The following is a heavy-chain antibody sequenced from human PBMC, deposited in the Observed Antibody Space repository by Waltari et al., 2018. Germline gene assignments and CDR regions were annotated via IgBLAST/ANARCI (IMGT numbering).Heavy chain of an antibody. CDR3: ARPYSSGLQSPFDQ. CDR2: IYYTGST. V-gene: IGHV4-39*01. Sequence: QLQLQESGPGLVKPSETLSLTCTVSGGSIGRTHSYWGWIRQPPGKSLEWIGSIYYTGSTHYNPSLKSRVTISVDTSKNQFSLRLSSVTAADTAVYYCARPYSSGLQSPFDQWGQGTLATVSS. CDR1: GGSIGRTHSY. D-gene: IGHD6-19*01. J-gene: IGHJ4*02.